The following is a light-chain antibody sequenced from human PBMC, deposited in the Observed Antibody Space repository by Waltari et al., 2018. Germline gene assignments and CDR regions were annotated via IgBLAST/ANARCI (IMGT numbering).Light chain of an antibody. CDR1: SSHVGGHNS. J-gene: IGLJ2*01. CDR2: DVS. CDR3: ASYISSSTLEL. Sequence: QSALTLPASASGSPGQSITIPCTGTSSHVGGHNSASRYQQHQGKAPKLMIYDVSNRPSGVSNRFSGSKSGNTASLTISGLQAEDEADYYCASYISSSTLELFGGGTSLTVL. V-gene: IGLV2-14*03.